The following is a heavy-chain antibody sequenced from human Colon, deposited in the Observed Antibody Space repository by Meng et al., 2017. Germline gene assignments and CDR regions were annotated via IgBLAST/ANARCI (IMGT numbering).Heavy chain of an antibody. CDR2: IIPMFPKT. J-gene: IGHJ4*02. Sequence: QRQVVRSGAGVERPGAYVKGSRKTSGGNFNTYGINGVRQAPKQGLEWMGGIIPMFPKTNYAQKFEGRLTITADESTSTAYMELSSLRSEDTAVYYCTRGLATIPHFDYWGQGTLVTVSS. CDR3: TRGLATIPHFDY. CDR1: GGNFNTYG. V-gene: IGHV1-69*01. D-gene: IGHD5-24*01.